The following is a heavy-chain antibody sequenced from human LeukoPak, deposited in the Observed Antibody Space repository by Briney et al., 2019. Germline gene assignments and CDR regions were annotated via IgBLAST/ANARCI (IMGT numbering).Heavy chain of an antibody. CDR2: INPYNGNR. CDR3: ARFQASEFRGFDH. D-gene: IGHD3-10*01. J-gene: IGHJ4*02. V-gene: IGHV1-18*01. Sequence: ASVKVSCKPSGYRFITFGINWVRQAPGQGLEWMGWINPYNGNRYYAKKFQDRFNMTTDTSTSTVYLELQTLTSDDTAIYYCARFQASEFRGFDHWGQGTLITVSS. CDR1: GYRFITFG.